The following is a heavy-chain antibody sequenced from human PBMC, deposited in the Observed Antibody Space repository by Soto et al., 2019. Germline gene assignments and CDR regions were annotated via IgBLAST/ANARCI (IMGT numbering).Heavy chain of an antibody. CDR2: IYWNDDK. J-gene: IGHJ3*02. D-gene: IGHD4-4*01. Sequence: SGPTLVNPTQTLTLTCTFSGFSLSTSGVGVGWIRQPPGKALEWLALIYWNDDKRYSPSLKSRLTITKDTSKNQVVLTMTNMDPVDTATYYCAHRAHYSNYWVPDAFDIWGQGTMVTVSS. CDR1: GFSLSTSGVG. V-gene: IGHV2-5*01. CDR3: AHRAHYSNYWVPDAFDI.